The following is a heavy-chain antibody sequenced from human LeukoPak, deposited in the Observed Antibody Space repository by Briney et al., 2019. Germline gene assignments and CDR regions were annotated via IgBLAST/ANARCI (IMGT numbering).Heavy chain of an antibody. CDR1: GGSISSGGYY. J-gene: IGHJ5*02. V-gene: IGHV4-31*03. D-gene: IGHD6-19*01. CDR2: IYYSGST. CDR3: ARDQGAVAYNWFDP. Sequence: SETLSLTCTVSGGSISSGGYYWSWIRQHPGKGLEWIGYIYYSGSTYCNPSLKSRVTISVDTSKNQFSLKLSSVTAADTAVYYCARDQGAVAYNWFDPWGQGTLVTVSS.